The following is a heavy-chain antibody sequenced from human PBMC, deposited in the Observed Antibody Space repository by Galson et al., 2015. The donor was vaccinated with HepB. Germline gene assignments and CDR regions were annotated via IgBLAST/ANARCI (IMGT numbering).Heavy chain of an antibody. CDR1: GYAFTDYV. D-gene: IGHD3-3*01. J-gene: IGHJ6*03. CDR2: MHTNTGKP. Sequence: SVKVSCKASGYAFTDYVVNWVRQAPGQGLEWMGWMHTNTGKPTYAPGFARRFVFSLDTSVTTAYLQISSLETDDTAVYYCARSPLRFLDWLPYYDYYYMDVWGEGTTVTVS. V-gene: IGHV7-4-1*02. CDR3: ARSPLRFLDWLPYYDYYYMDV.